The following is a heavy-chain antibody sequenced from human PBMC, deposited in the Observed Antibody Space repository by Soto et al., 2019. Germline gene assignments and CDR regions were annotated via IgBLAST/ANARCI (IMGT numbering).Heavy chain of an antibody. CDR1: GFTFDDYA. D-gene: IGHD3-16*02. CDR2: ISWNSGSI. CDR3: AKWPTNPYDYIWGSYRQPLQNIDY. J-gene: IGHJ4*02. Sequence: GGSLRLSCAASGFTFDDYAMHWVRQAPGKGLEWVSGISWNSGSIGYADSVKGRFTISRDNAKNSLYLQMNSLRAEDTALYYCAKWPTNPYDYIWGSYRQPLQNIDYWGQGTLVTVSS. V-gene: IGHV3-9*01.